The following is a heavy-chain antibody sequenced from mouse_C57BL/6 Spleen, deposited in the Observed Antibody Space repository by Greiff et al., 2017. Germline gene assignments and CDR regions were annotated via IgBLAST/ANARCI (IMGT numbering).Heavy chain of an antibody. V-gene: IGHV1-62-2*01. Sequence: VQLVESGAELVKPGASVKLSCKASGYTFTEYTIHWVKQRSGQGLEWIGWFYPGSGSIKYNEKFKDKATLTADKSSSTVYMELSRLTSEDSAVYFCARHEEGYYSNPSWFAYWGQGTLVTVSA. D-gene: IGHD2-5*01. CDR2: FYPGSGSI. CDR1: GYTFTEYT. J-gene: IGHJ3*01. CDR3: ARHEEGYYSNPSWFAY.